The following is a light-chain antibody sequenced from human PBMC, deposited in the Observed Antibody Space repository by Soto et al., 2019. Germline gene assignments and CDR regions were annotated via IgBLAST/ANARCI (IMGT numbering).Light chain of an antibody. CDR2: KAS. Sequence: DIQMTQSPSTVSASVGDRVTITCRASQSISSWLAWYRQKPGKAPNLLIYKASSVESGVPSRFSGSGSGTEISLTISSLQPDDFATYYCQQYHSYAWTFGQGTKVEIK. V-gene: IGKV1-5*03. J-gene: IGKJ1*01. CDR3: QQYHSYAWT. CDR1: QSISSW.